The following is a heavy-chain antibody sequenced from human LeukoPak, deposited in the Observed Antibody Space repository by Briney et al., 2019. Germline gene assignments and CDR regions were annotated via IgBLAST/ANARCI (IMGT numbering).Heavy chain of an antibody. D-gene: IGHD2-2*01. J-gene: IGHJ4*02. Sequence: SETLSLTCTVSGGSISSGDYYWSWTRQPPGKGLEWIGYIYYSGSTYYNPSLKSRVTISVDTSKNQFSLKLSSVAAADTAVYYCARVRPAAASYYFDYWGQGTLVTVSS. V-gene: IGHV4-30-4*01. CDR2: IYYSGST. CDR3: ARVRPAAASYYFDY. CDR1: GGSISSGDYY.